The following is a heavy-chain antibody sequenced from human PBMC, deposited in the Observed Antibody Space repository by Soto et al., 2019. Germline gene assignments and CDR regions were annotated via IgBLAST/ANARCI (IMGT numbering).Heavy chain of an antibody. Sequence: QVQLVESGGGVVQPGRSLRLSCAASGFTFSSYAMHWVRQAPGKGLEWVAVISYDGSNKYYADSVKGRFTISRDNSKNTLYLQMNSLRAEDTAVYYCARGSRYSGYDFDYWGQGTLVTVCS. CDR3: ARGSRYSGYDFDY. D-gene: IGHD5-12*01. CDR1: GFTFSSYA. J-gene: IGHJ4*02. CDR2: ISYDGSNK. V-gene: IGHV3-30-3*01.